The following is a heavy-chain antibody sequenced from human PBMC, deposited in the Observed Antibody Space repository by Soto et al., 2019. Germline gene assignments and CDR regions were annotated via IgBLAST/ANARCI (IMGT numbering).Heavy chain of an antibody. Sequence: QVQLQESGPGLVKPSETLSLTCTVSGGSISSYYWSWIRQPPGKGLEWIGYIYYSGSTNYNPPLKSRVTISVDTSKNQCSRKLSSVAAADTAVYYCARRYGSCFDIWGQGTMVTVSS. V-gene: IGHV4-59*08. CDR3: ARRYGSCFDI. J-gene: IGHJ3*02. CDR2: IYYSGST. D-gene: IGHD3-10*01. CDR1: GGSISSYY.